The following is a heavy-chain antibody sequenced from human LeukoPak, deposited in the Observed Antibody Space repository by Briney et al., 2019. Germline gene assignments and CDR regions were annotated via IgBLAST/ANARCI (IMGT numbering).Heavy chain of an antibody. D-gene: IGHD3-22*01. CDR3: ATRSGYSPY. CDR2: ISVSGTRT. J-gene: IGHJ4*02. V-gene: IGHV3-23*01. CDR1: GLTLSNYA. Sequence: GGSLRLSCAASGLTLSNYAMTWVRQAPRKGLEWVSDISVSGTRTYYADSVGGRFTISRDNSKNTLFLQMDNLRAEDTALYYCATRSGYSPYWGQGTLVTASS.